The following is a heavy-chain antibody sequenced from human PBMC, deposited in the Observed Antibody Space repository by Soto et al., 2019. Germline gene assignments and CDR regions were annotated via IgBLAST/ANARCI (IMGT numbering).Heavy chain of an antibody. D-gene: IGHD3-10*01. J-gene: IGHJ4*02. Sequence: QVQLQESGPGLVKPSQTLSLTCTVSGGSISSGGYYWSWIRQHPGKGLEWIGYIDYSGSTYYNPSRKRRVTISVDTSKNQFSLKLSSVTAADTAVYYCARGVTMVRGVIHPPYFDYWGQGTLVTVSS. CDR3: ARGVTMVRGVIHPPYFDY. V-gene: IGHV4-31*03. CDR1: GGSISSGGYY. CDR2: IDYSGST.